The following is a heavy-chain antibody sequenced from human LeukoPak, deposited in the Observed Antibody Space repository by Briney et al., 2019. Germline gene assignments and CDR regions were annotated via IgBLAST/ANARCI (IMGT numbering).Heavy chain of an antibody. Sequence: PGGSLRLSCAASGFTLSNYAMTWVRQAPGRGLEWISTITRFTGTTYYADSVKGRFTISRGDSNNTLYLQMNNLRAGDTAVYYCARDTRLMYYFDFWGQGALVTVSS. D-gene: IGHD2-2*01. CDR2: ITRFTGTT. J-gene: IGHJ4*02. CDR3: ARDTRLMYYFDF. CDR1: GFTLSNYA. V-gene: IGHV3-23*01.